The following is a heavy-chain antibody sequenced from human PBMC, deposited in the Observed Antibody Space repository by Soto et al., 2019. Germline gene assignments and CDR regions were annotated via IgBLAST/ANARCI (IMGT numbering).Heavy chain of an antibody. J-gene: IGHJ6*02. D-gene: IGHD6-13*01. CDR1: GFTFDDYA. CDR2: ISWNSGSI. V-gene: IGHV3-9*01. CDR3: AKDMYSSHHYGMDV. Sequence: GGSLRLSCAASGFTFDDYAMHWVRQAPGKGLEWVSGISWNSGSINYADSVKGRFTISRDNDKNSLYLQMNSLRGEDTALYYCAKDMYSSHHYGMDVWGQGTTVTVSS.